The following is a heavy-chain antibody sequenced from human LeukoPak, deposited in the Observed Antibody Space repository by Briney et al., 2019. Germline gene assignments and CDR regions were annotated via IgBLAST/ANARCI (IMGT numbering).Heavy chain of an antibody. J-gene: IGHJ4*02. CDR2: IKEDGSVK. CDR1: GFTFSNYW. V-gene: IGHV3-7*01. CDR3: XXXYSSSSDDFDY. D-gene: IGHD6-13*01. Sequence: GSLRLSCEASGFTFSNYWMTWVRQAPGKGLEGVANIKEDGSVKQCVDSVKGRFTISRDNAKSSLYLQMNSLRVEDTAVYFCXXXYSSSSDDFDYWGQGALVAVSS.